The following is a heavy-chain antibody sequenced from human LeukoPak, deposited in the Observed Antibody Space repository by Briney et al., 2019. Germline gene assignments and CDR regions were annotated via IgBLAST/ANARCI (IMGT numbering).Heavy chain of an antibody. V-gene: IGHV1-46*01. D-gene: IGHD3-10*01. Sequence: ASVKVSCKASGYTCTSYYMHWVRQAPGQGLEWMGIINPSGGSTSYAQKFQGRVTMTRDTSTSTAYMELSSLRPEDAAVYYCARAGVSPLLPFGQLNFDHWRKGPLLTVSS. CDR1: GYTCTSYY. CDR3: ARAGVSPLLPFGQLNFDH. J-gene: IGHJ4*02. CDR2: INPSGGST.